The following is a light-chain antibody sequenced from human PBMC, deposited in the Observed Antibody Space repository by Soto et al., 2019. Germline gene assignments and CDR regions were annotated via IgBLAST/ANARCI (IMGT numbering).Light chain of an antibody. CDR1: QSVSSN. CDR3: QQYNNWPPVYT. J-gene: IGKJ2*01. CDR2: GAS. V-gene: IGKV3-15*01. Sequence: EIVMTQSPATLSVSPGERATLSCRASQSVSSNLDWYQQKPGQATRLLIYGASTRATCIPDRFSGSGSGTEFTLTISSLQSEDFAVYYGQQYNNWPPVYTFGQGTKLEIK.